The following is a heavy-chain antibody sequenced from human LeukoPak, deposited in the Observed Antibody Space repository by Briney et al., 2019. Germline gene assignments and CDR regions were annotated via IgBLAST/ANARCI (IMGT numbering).Heavy chain of an antibody. Sequence: GESLKISCKGSGYSFTSYWIGWVRQMPGKGLEWMGTIYPGDSDTRYSPSFRGQVTISADKSISTAYLQWSSLKASDTAMYYCARQSYDSSGYGGVLDYWGQGTLVTVSS. V-gene: IGHV5-51*01. CDR1: GYSFTSYW. CDR3: ARQSYDSSGYGGVLDY. J-gene: IGHJ4*02. D-gene: IGHD3-22*01. CDR2: IYPGDSDT.